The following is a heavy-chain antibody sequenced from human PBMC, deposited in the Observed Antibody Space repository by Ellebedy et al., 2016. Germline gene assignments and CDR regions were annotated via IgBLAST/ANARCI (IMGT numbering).Heavy chain of an antibody. CDR2: INPNSGGT. J-gene: IGHJ4*02. V-gene: IGHV1-2*02. CDR1: GYTFTGYY. CDR3: ARGGTWGSSSGDY. D-gene: IGHD6-6*01. Sequence: ASVKVSXXASGYTFTGYYMHWVRQAPGQGLEWMGWINPNSGGTNYAQKFQGRVTMTRDTSISTAYMELSRLRSDDTAVYYCARGGTWGSSSGDYWGQGTLVTVSS.